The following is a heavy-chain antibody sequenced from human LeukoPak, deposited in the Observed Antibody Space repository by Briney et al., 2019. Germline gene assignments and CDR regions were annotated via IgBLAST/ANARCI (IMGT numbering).Heavy chain of an antibody. D-gene: IGHD3-10*01. CDR3: AKVANRGWGDAFDI. V-gene: IGHV3-53*01. CDR2: IYSGGST. J-gene: IGHJ3*02. CDR1: GFTVSSDS. Sequence: GGSLRLSCTVSGFTVSSDSMSWVRQVPGKGLEWVSFIYSGGSTHYSDSVKGRFTISRDNSKNTLYLQMNSLRAEDTAVYYCAKVANRGWGDAFDIWGQGTMVTVSS.